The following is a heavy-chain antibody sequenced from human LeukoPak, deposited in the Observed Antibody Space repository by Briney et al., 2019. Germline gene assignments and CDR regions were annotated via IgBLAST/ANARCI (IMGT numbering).Heavy chain of an antibody. D-gene: IGHD2-15*01. J-gene: IGHJ4*02. Sequence: SETLSLTCTVSGGSISSGDYYWSWIPQPPGKGLEWIGYIYYSGSTYYTPSLKSRVTISVDTSKNQFSLKLSSVTAADTAVYYCARYCSGGSCYSNYFDYWGQGTLVTVSS. CDR2: IYYSGST. V-gene: IGHV4-30-4*01. CDR1: GGSISSGDYY. CDR3: ARYCSGGSCYSNYFDY.